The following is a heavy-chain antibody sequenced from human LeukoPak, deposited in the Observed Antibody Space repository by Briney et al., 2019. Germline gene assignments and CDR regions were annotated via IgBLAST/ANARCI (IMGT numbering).Heavy chain of an antibody. J-gene: IGHJ6*02. CDR1: GFTFSSYG. V-gene: IGHV3-33*08. Sequence: PGRSLRLSCAASGFTFSSYGMHWVRQAPGKGLEWVAVIWYDGSNKYYADSVKGRFTISRDNSKNTLYLQMNSLRAEDTAVYYCARGTYYDILTGYIHYYYGMDVWGQGTTVTVSS. D-gene: IGHD3-9*01. CDR2: IWYDGSNK. CDR3: ARGTYYDILTGYIHYYYGMDV.